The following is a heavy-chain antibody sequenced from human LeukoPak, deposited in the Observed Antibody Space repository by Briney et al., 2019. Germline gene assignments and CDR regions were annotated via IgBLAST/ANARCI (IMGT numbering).Heavy chain of an antibody. CDR1: GFTFDDYA. CDR3: AKDGEYDSSGQPYFDY. V-gene: IGHV3-9*01. Sequence: GRSLRLSCAASGFTFDDYAMHWVRQAPGKGLEWVSGISWNSGSIGYADSVKGRFTISRDSAKKTLYLQMNSLRAEDTALYYCAKDGEYDSSGQPYFDYWGQGTLVIVSS. D-gene: IGHD3-22*01. J-gene: IGHJ4*02. CDR2: ISWNSGSI.